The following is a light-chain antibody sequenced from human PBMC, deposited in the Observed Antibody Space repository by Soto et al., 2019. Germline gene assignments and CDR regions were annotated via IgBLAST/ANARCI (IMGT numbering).Light chain of an antibody. J-gene: IGKJ2*01. CDR1: QSISSW. Sequence: DIQMTQSPSTLSASVGDRVTITCRASQSISSWLAWYQQKPGKAPKLLIYKASSLESGVPSRFSGSGSGTEFNLTISRLQPDDFATYYCQQYNNMYTFGQGTKLEIK. CDR3: QQYNNMYT. CDR2: KAS. V-gene: IGKV1-5*03.